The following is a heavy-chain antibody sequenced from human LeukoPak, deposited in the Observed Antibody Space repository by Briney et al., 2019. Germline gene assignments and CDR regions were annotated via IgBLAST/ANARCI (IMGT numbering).Heavy chain of an antibody. V-gene: IGHV3-7*03. J-gene: IGHJ4*02. CDR3: AREWLMVRGVRDC. Sequence: GGSLRLSCAASGFTFGSSWMIWVRQAPGEGLEWVANINHRGSDQRYVDSVKGRFTISRDNAKNSLYLQMSSLRAEDTAVYYCAREWLMVRGVRDCWGQGTLVTVSS. CDR1: GFTFGSSW. D-gene: IGHD3-10*01. CDR2: INHRGSDQ.